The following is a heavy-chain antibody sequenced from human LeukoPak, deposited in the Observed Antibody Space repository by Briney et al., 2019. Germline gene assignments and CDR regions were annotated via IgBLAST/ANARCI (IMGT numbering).Heavy chain of an antibody. CDR3: AKDRGWELKLFDY. V-gene: IGHV3-30*18. CDR2: ISYDGSNK. J-gene: IGHJ4*02. D-gene: IGHD1-26*01. Sequence: PGRSLRLSCAASGFTFSSYGMHWVRQAPGKGLEWVAVISYDGSNKYYADSVKGRFTISRDNSKNTLYLQMNSLRAEDTAVYYCAKDRGWELKLFDYWGQGTLVTVSS. CDR1: GFTFSSYG.